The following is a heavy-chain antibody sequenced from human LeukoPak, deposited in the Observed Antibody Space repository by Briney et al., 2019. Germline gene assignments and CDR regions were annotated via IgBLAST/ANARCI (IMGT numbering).Heavy chain of an antibody. CDR1: GFTFDDYA. D-gene: IGHD6-13*01. V-gene: IGHV3-9*01. J-gene: IGHJ5*02. CDR3: AKDIKSSSWYGNWFDP. Sequence: GRSLRLSCAASGFTFDDYAMHWVRHAPGKGLEWVSGISWNSGSIGYADSVKGRFTISRDNAKNSLYLQMNSLRAEDTASYYCAKDIKSSSWYGNWFDPWGQGTLVTVSS. CDR2: ISWNSGSI.